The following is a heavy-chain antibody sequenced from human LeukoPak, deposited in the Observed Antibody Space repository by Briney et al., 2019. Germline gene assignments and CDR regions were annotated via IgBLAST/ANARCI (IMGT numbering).Heavy chain of an antibody. Sequence: GGSLRLSCAASGFTFSSYAMHWVRQAPGKGLEWVAVISYDGSNKYYADSVKGRFTISRDNSKNTLYLQMNSLRAEDTAVYYCAKARPSYDSSGYFDYWGQGTLVTVSS. CDR3: AKARPSYDSSGYFDY. J-gene: IGHJ4*02. V-gene: IGHV3-30*04. CDR1: GFTFSSYA. CDR2: ISYDGSNK. D-gene: IGHD3-22*01.